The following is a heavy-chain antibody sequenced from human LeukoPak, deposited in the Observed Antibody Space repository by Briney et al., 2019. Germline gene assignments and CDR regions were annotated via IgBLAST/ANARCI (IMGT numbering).Heavy chain of an antibody. V-gene: IGHV3-33*01. Sequence: PGMSLRLSCAASGFTFSSYGTHGVRQAPGKGLELVAVIWYDGSNKYYADSAKARFTTPRDNSKNTLYRQMNSLRAEDTPVYYCVRPPGAYGAYAFDIWGQGTMVTVSS. D-gene: IGHD4-17*01. CDR1: GFTFSSYG. CDR3: VRPPGAYGAYAFDI. J-gene: IGHJ3*02. CDR2: IWYDGSNK.